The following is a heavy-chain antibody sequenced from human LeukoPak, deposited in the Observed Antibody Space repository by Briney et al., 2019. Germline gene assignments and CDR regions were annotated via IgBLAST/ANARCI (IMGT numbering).Heavy chain of an antibody. V-gene: IGHV3-15*01. CDR2: IKSKTDGGTT. CDR1: GLTFSNAW. Sequence: GGSLRLSCAASGLTFSNAWMSWVRQAPGKGLEWVGRIKSKTDGGTTDYAAPVKGRFTISRDDSKNTLHLQMNSLKTEDTAVYYCARVGAQYSSSWYYFDYWGQGTLVTVSS. J-gene: IGHJ4*02. CDR3: ARVGAQYSSSWYYFDY. D-gene: IGHD6-13*01.